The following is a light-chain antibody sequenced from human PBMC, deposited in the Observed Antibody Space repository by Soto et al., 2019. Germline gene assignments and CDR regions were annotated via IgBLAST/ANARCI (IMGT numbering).Light chain of an antibody. J-gene: IGLJ1*01. CDR1: SSDIGAYNR. Sequence: SALTQPPSVSGSPGQSVALSCTGTSSDIGAYNRVSWYQQPPGTAPKLMIYDVNNRPSGVPDRFSGSKSGNTASLTISGLQADDEADYYCSSFTSSNTYVFGTGTKLTVL. CDR3: SSFTSSNTYV. V-gene: IGLV2-18*02. CDR2: DVN.